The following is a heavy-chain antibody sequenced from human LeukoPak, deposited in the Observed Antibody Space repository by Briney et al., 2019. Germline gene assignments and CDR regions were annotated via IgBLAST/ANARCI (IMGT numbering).Heavy chain of an antibody. CDR1: GFTFTTSW. CDR2: IKHDGSEK. J-gene: IGHJ4*02. CDR3: ARAYYRVYDF. V-gene: IGHV3-7*01. D-gene: IGHD3-22*01. Sequence: GGSLRLPCAASGFTFTTSWMTWVRQAPGKGLEWVASIKHDGSEKYYVDSVKGRFTISRDNAKNSLSLQMDSLRADDTAVYYCARAYYRVYDFWGQGTLVTVSA.